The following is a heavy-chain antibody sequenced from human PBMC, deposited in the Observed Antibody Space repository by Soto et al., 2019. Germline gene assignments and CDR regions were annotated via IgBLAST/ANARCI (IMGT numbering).Heavy chain of an antibody. Sequence: PSETLSLTCTVSVGSISDYYWSWIRQPPGKGLEWIGYVYYSGSTNYNPSLKSRVTISVDTSKNQFSLKLSSVTAADTAVYYCASPASYCGGDCSANWGQGTLVTVSS. D-gene: IGHD2-21*02. V-gene: IGHV4-59*08. CDR3: ASPASYCGGDCSAN. CDR2: VYYSGST. J-gene: IGHJ4*02. CDR1: VGSISDYY.